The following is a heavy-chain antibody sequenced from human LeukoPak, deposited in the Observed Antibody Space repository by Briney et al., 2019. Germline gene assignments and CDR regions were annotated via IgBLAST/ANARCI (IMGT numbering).Heavy chain of an antibody. CDR3: ARDFGDYDFWSGYEFDY. CDR2: ISAYNGNT. D-gene: IGHD3-3*01. Sequence: ASVKVSCKAPGYTFTSYGISWVRQAPGQGLEWMGWISAYNGNTNYAQKLQGRVTMTTDTSTSTAYMELRSLRSDDTAVYYCARDFGDYDFWSGYEFDYWGQGTLVTVS. V-gene: IGHV1-18*01. J-gene: IGHJ4*02. CDR1: GYTFTSYG.